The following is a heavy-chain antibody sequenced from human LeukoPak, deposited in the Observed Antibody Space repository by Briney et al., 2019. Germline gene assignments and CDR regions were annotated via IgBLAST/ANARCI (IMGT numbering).Heavy chain of an antibody. CDR1: GFTFSSYA. V-gene: IGHV3-30*04. Sequence: PGRSLRLSCAASGFTFSSYAMHWVRQAPGKGLEWVAVISYDGSNKYYADSVKGRFTISRDNSKNTLYLQMNSLRAEDTAVYYCARVQDSSGYYLYYFDYWGQGTLVTVSS. D-gene: IGHD3-22*01. J-gene: IGHJ4*02. CDR2: ISYDGSNK. CDR3: ARVQDSSGYYLYYFDY.